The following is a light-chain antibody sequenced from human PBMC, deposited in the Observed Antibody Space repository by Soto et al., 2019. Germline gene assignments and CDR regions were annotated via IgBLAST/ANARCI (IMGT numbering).Light chain of an antibody. V-gene: IGKV1-5*01. Sequence: DIQMTHSPSTLSASVGDRVTLTCRASQSISSWLAWYQQKPGKAPKLLIYHAYSLESGVPSRFSGSESGTEFTLTINSLQPDDFATYYCQQYNSYPWTFGQGTKVDIK. CDR2: HAY. CDR3: QQYNSYPWT. CDR1: QSISSW. J-gene: IGKJ1*01.